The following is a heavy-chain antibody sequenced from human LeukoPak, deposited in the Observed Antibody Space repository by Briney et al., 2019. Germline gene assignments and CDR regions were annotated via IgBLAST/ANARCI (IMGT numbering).Heavy chain of an antibody. D-gene: IGHD3-22*01. V-gene: IGHV3-73*01. CDR3: AKEEISSGYTSY. CDR2: IRSKANSYAT. CDR1: GFTFSGSA. Sequence: GGSLRLSCAASGFTFSGSAMHWVRQASGKGLEWVGRIRSKANSYATAYAASVKGRFTISRDDSRNTAYLQMNSLKTEDTAVYYCAKEEISSGYTSYWGQGTLVTVSS. J-gene: IGHJ4*02.